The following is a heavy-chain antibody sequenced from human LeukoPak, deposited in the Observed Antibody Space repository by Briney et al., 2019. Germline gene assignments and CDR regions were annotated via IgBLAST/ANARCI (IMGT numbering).Heavy chain of an antibody. CDR2: IYPGDSDT. D-gene: IGHD2-2*01. Sequence: GESLTISCKGSGYSFTSYWIGWVRQMPGKGLKWMGIIYPGDSDTRYSPSFQGHVTISADKSISTAYLQWSSLKASDTAMYYCARSIVVVPAAIAYNWFDPWGQGTLVTVSS. CDR1: GYSFTSYW. CDR3: ARSIVVVPAAIAYNWFDP. V-gene: IGHV5-51*01. J-gene: IGHJ5*02.